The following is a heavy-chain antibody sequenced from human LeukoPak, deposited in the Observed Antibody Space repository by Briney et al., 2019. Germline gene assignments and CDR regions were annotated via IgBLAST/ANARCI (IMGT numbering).Heavy chain of an antibody. D-gene: IGHD2-21*02. CDR2: INPDGRDT. CDR3: TSWGDTTAEYFQR. V-gene: IGHV3-7*01. Sequence: GGSLRLSCVVSGLTFNRCWMNWVRQAPGKGLEWVAHINPDGRDTYYVDSVKGRSTISRDNAQNSMYLQMNSLRVEDTAVYYCTSWGDTTAEYFQRWGQGTLVTVSS. CDR1: GLTFNRCW. J-gene: IGHJ1*01.